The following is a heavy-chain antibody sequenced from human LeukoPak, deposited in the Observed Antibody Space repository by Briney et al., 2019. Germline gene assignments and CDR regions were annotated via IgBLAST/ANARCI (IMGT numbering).Heavy chain of an antibody. CDR2: ITPIFGTA. D-gene: IGHD3-22*01. V-gene: IGHV1-69*06. Sequence: SVKVSCKASGGTFSSYATSWVRQAPGQGLEWMGGITPIFGTANYAQKFQGRVTITADKSTSTAYMELSSLRSEDTAVYYCARARPYYYDSSGYFYDAFDIWGQGTMVTVSS. CDR1: GGTFSSYA. J-gene: IGHJ3*02. CDR3: ARARPYYYDSSGYFYDAFDI.